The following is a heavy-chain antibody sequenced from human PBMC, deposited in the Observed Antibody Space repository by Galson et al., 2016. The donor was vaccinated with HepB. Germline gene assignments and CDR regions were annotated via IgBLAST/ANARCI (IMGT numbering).Heavy chain of an antibody. V-gene: IGHV3-23*01. CDR3: AKDGWRSSVDYFYYYGLDV. Sequence: SLRLSCAASGFTFSNYGMNWVRQASGKGLEWVSAITGSGDRPYYADSVKGRLTISRDNSKNTLYLQMNSLRAEDTAVYYCAKDGWRSSVDYFYYYGLDVWGHGTTVTVSS. D-gene: IGHD3-16*01. J-gene: IGHJ6*02. CDR2: ITGSGDRP. CDR1: GFTFSNYG.